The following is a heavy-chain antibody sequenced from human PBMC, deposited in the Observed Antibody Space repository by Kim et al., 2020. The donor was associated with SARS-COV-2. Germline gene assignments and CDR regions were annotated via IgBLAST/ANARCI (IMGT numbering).Heavy chain of an antibody. V-gene: IGHV3-30-3*01. CDR1: GFTFSSYA. CDR3: ASPAFVNYYYYVMDV. CDR2: ISYDGSNK. J-gene: IGHJ6*04. Sequence: GGSLRLSCAASGFTFSSYAMHWVRQAPGKGLEWVAVISYDGSNKYYADSVKGRFTISRDNSKNTLYLQMNSLRAEDTAVYYCASPAFVNYYYYVMDVWGARTTGTASP.